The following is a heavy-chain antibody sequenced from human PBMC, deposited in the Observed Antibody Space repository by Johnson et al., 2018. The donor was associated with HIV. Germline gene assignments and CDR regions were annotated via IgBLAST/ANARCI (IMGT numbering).Heavy chain of an antibody. Sequence: VQLVESGGGLVQPGRSLRLSCAASGFTFDDYAMLWVRQAPGKGLEWVSGISWNSGSIGYVDSVKGRFTISIDNAKNSLYLQMNSLRAEDTAVYYCARERASSAFDIWGQGTMVTVSS. J-gene: IGHJ3*02. CDR3: ARERASSAFDI. CDR2: ISWNSGSI. V-gene: IGHV3-9*01. CDR1: GFTFDDYA.